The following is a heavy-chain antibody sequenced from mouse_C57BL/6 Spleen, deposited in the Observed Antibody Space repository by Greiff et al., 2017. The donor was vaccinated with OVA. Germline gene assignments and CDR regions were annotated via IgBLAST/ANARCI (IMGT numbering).Heavy chain of an antibody. CDR2: IDPSDSYT. V-gene: IGHV1-69*01. J-gene: IGHJ3*01. CDR3: ARSPSGSSSARFAY. D-gene: IGHD1-1*01. CDR1: GYTFTSYW. Sequence: QVQLQQPGAELVMPGASVKLSCKASGYTFTSYWMHWVKQRPGQGLEWIGEIDPSDSYTNYNQKFKGKATLTVDKSSSTSYMQLSSLTSEDSAVYYGARSPSGSSSARFAYWGQGTLVTVSA.